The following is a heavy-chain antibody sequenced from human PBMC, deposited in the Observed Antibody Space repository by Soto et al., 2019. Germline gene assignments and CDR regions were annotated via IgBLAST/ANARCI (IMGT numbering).Heavy chain of an antibody. Sequence: GGSLRLSCAASGFTFSTTGMNWVRQAPGKGLEWVSAISGSGGSTYYADSVKGRFTISRDNSKNTLYLQMNSLRAEDTAVYYCAKRGYDSSGLNYWGQGTLVTVSS. CDR1: GFTFSTTG. V-gene: IGHV3-23*01. CDR3: AKRGYDSSGLNY. D-gene: IGHD3-22*01. J-gene: IGHJ4*02. CDR2: ISGSGGST.